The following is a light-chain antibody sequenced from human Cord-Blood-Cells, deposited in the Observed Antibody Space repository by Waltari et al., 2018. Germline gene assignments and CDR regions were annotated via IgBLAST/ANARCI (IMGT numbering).Light chain of an antibody. V-gene: IGKV3-20*01. CDR2: GAS. CDR1: QSVSSSY. Sequence: EIVLTQSPGTLSLSPGERATLSFRASQSVSSSYLAWYQQKPGQATRLLIYGASSRATGIPDRFSGSGSGTDFTLTISRLEPEDFAVYYCQQYGSSFTFGPGTKVDIK. J-gene: IGKJ3*01. CDR3: QQYGSSFT.